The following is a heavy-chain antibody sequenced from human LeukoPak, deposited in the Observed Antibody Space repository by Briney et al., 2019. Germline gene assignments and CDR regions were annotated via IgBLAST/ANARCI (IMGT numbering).Heavy chain of an antibody. CDR1: GFTFSSYW. J-gene: IGHJ6*03. D-gene: IGHD6-13*01. Sequence: GRSLRLSCAASGFTFSSYWMHWVRQAPGKGLVWVSRINSDGSSTSYADSVKGRFTISRDNAKNTLYLQMNSLRAEDTAVYYCARADPGIAAAGKVYYYYYYMDVWGKGTTVTVSS. CDR3: ARADPGIAAAGKVYYYYYYMDV. CDR2: INSDGSST. V-gene: IGHV3-74*01.